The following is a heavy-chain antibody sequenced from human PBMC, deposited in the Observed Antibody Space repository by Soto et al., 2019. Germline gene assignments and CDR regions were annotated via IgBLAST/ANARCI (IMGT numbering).Heavy chain of an antibody. CDR2: IIPMFGIP. CDR1: GGTLNKHA. Sequence: QVQLVQSGAEVKKPGSSVKVSCKASGGTLNKHAITWVRRAPGQGLEWLGGIIPMFGIPNYPQKFQGRVTITADDSTNTSHMELHSLTSDETAVYYCARGGTSGWLKGAYDVWGQGPMVTVSS. D-gene: IGHD6-13*01. CDR3: ARGGTSGWLKGAYDV. V-gene: IGHV1-69*01. J-gene: IGHJ3*01.